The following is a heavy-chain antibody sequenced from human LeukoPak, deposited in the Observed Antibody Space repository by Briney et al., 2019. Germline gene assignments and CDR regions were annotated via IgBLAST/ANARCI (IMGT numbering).Heavy chain of an antibody. CDR3: ARAGSSIAARPPDY. D-gene: IGHD6-6*01. Sequence: SETLSLTCTVSGASFSSSPYFWGWIRQPPGKGLEWIGSVSYRGSTYYNPSLKSRVTISLDVSKNQFSLKLASVTAADTAVYYCARAGSSIAARPPDYWGQGTLVTVSS. CDR2: VSYRGST. J-gene: IGHJ4*02. CDR1: GASFSSSPYF. V-gene: IGHV4-39*07.